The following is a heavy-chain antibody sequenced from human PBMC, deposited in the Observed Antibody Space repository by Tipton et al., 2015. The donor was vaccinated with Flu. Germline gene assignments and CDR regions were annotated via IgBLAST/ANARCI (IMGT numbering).Heavy chain of an antibody. V-gene: IGHV4-59*01. CDR1: GGSINYYY. CDR3: ARDMGHYYDSAVYSPNWFDS. D-gene: IGHD3-22*01. J-gene: IGHJ5*01. CDR2: SFYSGST. Sequence: TLSLTCTVSGGSINYYYWNWIRQRPGKGLEWIGFSFYSGSTSYNPALQSRVTISVDNSRNQFSLSLRSVTAADTAVYYCARDMGHYYDSAVYSPNWFDSWGQGTLVTVSS.